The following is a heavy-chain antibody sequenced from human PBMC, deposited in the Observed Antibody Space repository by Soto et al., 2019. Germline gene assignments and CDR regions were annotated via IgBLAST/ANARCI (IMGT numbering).Heavy chain of an antibody. CDR2: IYYSGST. V-gene: IGHV4-31*03. CDR3: AVYGGSGPVDY. J-gene: IGHJ4*02. Sequence: PSETLSLTCTVSGGSISSGGYYWSWIRQHPGKGLEWIGYIYYSGSTYYNPSLKSRVTISVDTSKNQFSLKLSSVTAADTAVYYCAVYGGSGPVDYWGQGTLVTVSS. CDR1: GGSISSGGYY. D-gene: IGHD4-17*01.